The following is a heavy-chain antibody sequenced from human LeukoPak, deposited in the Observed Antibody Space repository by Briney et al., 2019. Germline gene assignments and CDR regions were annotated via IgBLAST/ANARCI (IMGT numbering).Heavy chain of an antibody. V-gene: IGHV4-39*07. CDR2: MYYSGST. Sequence: PPETLSLTCTVSGGSISSSSYFWGWIRQPPGKGLEWIGSMYYSGSTYYNPSLKSRVTISVDTSKNQFSLKLSSVTAADTAVYYCALITFGGVVVSDWGQGTLVTVSS. J-gene: IGHJ4*02. CDR1: GGSISSSSYF. CDR3: ALITFGGVVVSD. D-gene: IGHD3-16*02.